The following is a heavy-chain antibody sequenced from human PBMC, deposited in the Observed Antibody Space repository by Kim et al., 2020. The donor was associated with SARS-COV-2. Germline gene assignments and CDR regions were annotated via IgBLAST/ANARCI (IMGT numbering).Heavy chain of an antibody. CDR2: ISYDGSNK. Sequence: GGSLRLSCAASGLTFSSYAMNWVRQAPGKGLEWVALISYDGSNKYYADSVKGRFTISSDNSVNTLYLQMNSLRAEDTALYFCARPEFGELLSYFEYWG. V-gene: IGHV3-30-3*01. CDR1: GLTFSSYA. J-gene: IGHJ4*01. CDR3: ARPEFGELLSYFEY. D-gene: IGHD3-10*01.